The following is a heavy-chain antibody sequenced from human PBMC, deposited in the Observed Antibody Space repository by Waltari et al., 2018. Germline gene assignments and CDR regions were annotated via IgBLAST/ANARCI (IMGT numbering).Heavy chain of an antibody. J-gene: IGHJ5*02. D-gene: IGHD3-22*01. CDR3: ARLFSSGYYRNWFDP. Sequence: QLQLQESGPGLVKPSETLSLTCTVSGGSISSSSYYWGWIRKPPGKGLEWIGSIYYSGSTYYNPSLKSRVTISVDTSKNQFSLKLSSVTAADTAVYYCARLFSSGYYRNWFDPWGQGTLVTVSS. V-gene: IGHV4-39*01. CDR1: GGSISSSSYY. CDR2: IYYSGST.